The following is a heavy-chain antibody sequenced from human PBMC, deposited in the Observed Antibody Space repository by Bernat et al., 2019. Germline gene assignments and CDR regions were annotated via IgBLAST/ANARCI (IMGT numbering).Heavy chain of an antibody. CDR1: GGTFSINV. D-gene: IGHD2-15*01. Sequence: QVQLVQSGAEVKNLGPPVKAPSRPPGGTFSINVSNWFRQPPGQGLEWLEGLTPTFRRPNYAQKFQCRVMITADESTSTAYMALSSLRADDTAVYYCARGSSDCASSSCPDDYWGQGTLVTVSS. CDR2: LTPTFRRP. V-gene: IGHV1-69*01. CDR3: ARGSSDCASSSCPDDY. J-gene: IGHJ4*02.